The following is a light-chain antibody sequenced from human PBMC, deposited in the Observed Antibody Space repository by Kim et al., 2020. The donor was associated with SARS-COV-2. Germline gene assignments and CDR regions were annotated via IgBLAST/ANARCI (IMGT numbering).Light chain of an antibody. CDR3: NSRDSSGNRV. J-gene: IGLJ2*01. V-gene: IGLV3-19*01. Sequence: VALGQIARITCQGDSLRSYYASWYQQKPGQAPVLVIYGKNNRPSGIPDRFSGSSSGNTASLTITGAQAEDEAYYYCNSRDSSGNRVFGGGTKVTVL. CDR1: SLRSYY. CDR2: GKN.